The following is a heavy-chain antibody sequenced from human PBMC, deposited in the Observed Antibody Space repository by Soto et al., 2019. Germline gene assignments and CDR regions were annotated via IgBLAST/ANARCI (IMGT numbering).Heavy chain of an antibody. D-gene: IGHD1-26*01. Sequence: GGSLRLSCAASGFTFSSYSMNWVRQAPGKGLEWVSSISSSSSYIYYADSVKGRFTISRDNAKNSLYLQMNSLRAEDTAVYYCARDISGSYYVWFDPWGQGTLVTVSS. V-gene: IGHV3-21*01. CDR2: ISSSSSYI. CDR3: ARDISGSYYVWFDP. J-gene: IGHJ5*02. CDR1: GFTFSSYS.